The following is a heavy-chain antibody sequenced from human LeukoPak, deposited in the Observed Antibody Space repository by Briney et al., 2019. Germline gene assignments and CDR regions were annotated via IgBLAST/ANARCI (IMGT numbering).Heavy chain of an antibody. CDR1: GFTFSSYG. J-gene: IGHJ4*02. CDR2: ISSSGTYI. CDR3: AREQSYSEEIVVVNPPFDY. Sequence: GGSLRLSCAASGFTFSSYGMNWVRQAPGKGLEWVSSISSSGTYIYFADSVKGRFTISRDNAKNSLHLQMNSLRAEDTAPYYCAREQSYSEEIVVVNPPFDYWGQGTLVTVSS. D-gene: IGHD2-21*01. V-gene: IGHV3-21*01.